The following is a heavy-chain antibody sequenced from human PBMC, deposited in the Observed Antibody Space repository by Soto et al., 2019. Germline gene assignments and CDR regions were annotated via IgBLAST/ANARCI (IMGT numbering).Heavy chain of an antibody. V-gene: IGHV1-18*01. CDR1: GYTFTSYG. J-gene: IGHJ3*02. D-gene: IGHD6-13*01. CDR3: ARDLYSSSSRVGYGAFDI. CDR2: IIAYNGNT. Sequence: ASVKVSFRASGYTFTSYGISWVRQAPGQGLEWMGWIIAYNGNTNYAQKLQGRVTMTTDTSTITAYMERRSLRSDDTAVYYCARDLYSSSSRVGYGAFDIWGQGTMVTVSS.